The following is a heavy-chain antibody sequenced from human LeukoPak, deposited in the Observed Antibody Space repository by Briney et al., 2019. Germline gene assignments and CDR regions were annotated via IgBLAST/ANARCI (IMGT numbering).Heavy chain of an antibody. D-gene: IGHD2-15*01. CDR1: GFTFSSYW. J-gene: IGHJ5*02. CDR3: AGQSRLGYCSGGSCYSQPFDP. CDR2: INSDGTST. Sequence: GGSLRLSCGASGFTFSSYWMHWVRQAPGKGLVWVSRINSDGTSTSYADSVKGRFTISRDNAKNSLYLQMNSLRAEDTAVYYCAGQSRLGYCSGGSCYSQPFDPWGQGTLVTVSS. V-gene: IGHV3-74*01.